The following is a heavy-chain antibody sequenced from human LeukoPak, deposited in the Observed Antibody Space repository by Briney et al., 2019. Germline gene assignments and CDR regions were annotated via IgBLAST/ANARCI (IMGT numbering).Heavy chain of an antibody. D-gene: IGHD2-8*01. CDR3: AKDRCSNGIGCYYYYMEV. CDR2: IQYDRTNE. Sequence: GGSLRLSCAASGFTFSSYGMHWVRQAPGKGLEWVAYIQYDRTNEQYAHSVKGRFRISRDNSNNILYLQMNSLRTEDTAVYYCAKDRCSNGIGCYYYYMEVWGKGTTVTISS. V-gene: IGHV3-30*02. J-gene: IGHJ6*03. CDR1: GFTFSSYG.